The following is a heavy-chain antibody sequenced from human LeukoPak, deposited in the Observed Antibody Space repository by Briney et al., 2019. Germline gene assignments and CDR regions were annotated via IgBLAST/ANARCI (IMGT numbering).Heavy chain of an antibody. D-gene: IGHD3-22*01. CDR3: ARMRGWRGDSTDRGDY. Sequence: SETLSLTCAVYGGSFSGYYWNWIRQPPGKGLEWIGEINHSGSTNYNPSLKSRVTISIDTSKNQFSLKLSSVTAADTAVYYGARMRGWRGDSTDRGDYWGQGTLVTVSS. CDR1: GGSFSGYY. V-gene: IGHV4-34*01. CDR2: INHSGST. J-gene: IGHJ4*02.